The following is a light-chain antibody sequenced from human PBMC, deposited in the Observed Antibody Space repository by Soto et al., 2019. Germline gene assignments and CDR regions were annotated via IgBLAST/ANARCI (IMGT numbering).Light chain of an antibody. V-gene: IGKV3-15*01. CDR1: RSVSSD. CDR3: QQYNNWPWT. CDR2: GAS. Sequence: EIVMTQSPATLSVSPGERATLSCRASRSVSSDLAWYQQKPGQAPRLLIYGASTRATGIPARFSGSGSGTEFTLTISSLQSEDFAVYYCQQYNNWPWTFGQGTEVEIK. J-gene: IGKJ1*01.